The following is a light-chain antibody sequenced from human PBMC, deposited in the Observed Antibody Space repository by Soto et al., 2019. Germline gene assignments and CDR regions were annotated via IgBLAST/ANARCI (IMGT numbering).Light chain of an antibody. CDR1: ASVSRY. Sequence: EIVLTQSPANLSLSPGNRATLSCRASASVSRYLAWYQQKPGQAPRLLIYDASNRATGIPARFSGSGSGTDFTLTITSLEPEDFAVYYCQQRSNWPSTFGGGTKVEIK. V-gene: IGKV3-11*01. CDR3: QQRSNWPST. J-gene: IGKJ4*01. CDR2: DAS.